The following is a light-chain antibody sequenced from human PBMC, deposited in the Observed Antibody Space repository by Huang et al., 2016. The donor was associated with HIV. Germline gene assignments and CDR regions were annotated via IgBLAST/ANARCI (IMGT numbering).Light chain of an antibody. V-gene: IGKV3-20*01. CDR2: GAS. CDR3: QQYDSSPWT. Sequence: EIVLTQSPGTLSLSPGERATFSCRASQSVSSSYLAWYQQKPGQAPRLLFYGASSRATGIPDRFSGSGSGTDFTLTISRLEPEDFAVYYCQQYDSSPWTFGQGTKVEIK. J-gene: IGKJ1*01. CDR1: QSVSSSY.